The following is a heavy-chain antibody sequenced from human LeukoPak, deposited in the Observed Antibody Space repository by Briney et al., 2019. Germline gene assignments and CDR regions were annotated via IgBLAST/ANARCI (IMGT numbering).Heavy chain of an antibody. Sequence: GGSLRLSCSASGFTFSSYSMNWVRQAPGKGLEWVSYISGSSSTIYYADSVKGRFTISRDSAKNSLSLQMNSLRAEDTAVYYCARAITIFGVVPNNWFDPWGQGTLVTVSS. V-gene: IGHV3-48*01. CDR2: ISGSSSTI. D-gene: IGHD3-3*01. CDR1: GFTFSSYS. CDR3: ARAITIFGVVPNNWFDP. J-gene: IGHJ5*02.